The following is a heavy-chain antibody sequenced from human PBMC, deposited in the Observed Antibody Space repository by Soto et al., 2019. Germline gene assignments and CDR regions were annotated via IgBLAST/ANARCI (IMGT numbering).Heavy chain of an antibody. V-gene: IGHV4-30-2*01. Sequence: SETLSLTCAVSGGSLSRGTDSWSWIRQPPGKALEWIGFIYNNGDTYYNASLKSRVSISVDRSKNQFSLNLSSVTAADTAVYYCARDYRTSAGRHFDYWGQGILVTVSS. J-gene: IGHJ4*02. CDR1: GGSLSRGTDS. D-gene: IGHD3-16*02. CDR3: ARDYRTSAGRHFDY. CDR2: IYNNGDT.